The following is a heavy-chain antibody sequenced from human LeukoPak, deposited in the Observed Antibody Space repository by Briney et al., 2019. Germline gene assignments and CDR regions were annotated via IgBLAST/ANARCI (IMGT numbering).Heavy chain of an antibody. D-gene: IGHD4-17*01. V-gene: IGHV4-59*01. CDR2: IYYSGST. CDR1: GGSISSYY. CDR3: ARDLYGDYFLDV. Sequence: SETLSLPCTVSGGSISSYYWSWLRQPPGKGLEWIGYIYYSGSTNYNPSLKSRLTISVDTSKNQFSLKLSSVTAADTAVYYCARDLYGDYFLDVWGRGTTVTVSS. J-gene: IGHJ6*03.